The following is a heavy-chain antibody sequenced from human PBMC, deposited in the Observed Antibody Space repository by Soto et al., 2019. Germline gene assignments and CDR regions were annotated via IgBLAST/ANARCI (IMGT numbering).Heavy chain of an antibody. Sequence: PGGSLRLSCAASGFTFDDYAMHWVRQAPGKGLERVSGISWNSGSIGYADSVKGRFTISRDNAKNSLYLQMNSLRAEDTALYYCAKDKGSGSYSHGYYYYGMEVWGQGTTVTVSS. V-gene: IGHV3-9*01. CDR2: ISWNSGSI. CDR3: AKDKGSGSYSHGYYYYGMEV. D-gene: IGHD1-26*01. CDR1: GFTFDDYA. J-gene: IGHJ6*01.